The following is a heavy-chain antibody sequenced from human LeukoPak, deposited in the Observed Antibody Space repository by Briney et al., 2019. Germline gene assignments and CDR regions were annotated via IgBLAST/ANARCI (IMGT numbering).Heavy chain of an antibody. V-gene: IGHV3-23*01. D-gene: IGHD3-10*01. CDR1: GFTFSNYA. CDR2: ISGSGGST. CDR3: ATQWFGELLPDY. J-gene: IGHJ4*02. Sequence: GSLRLSCAASGFTFSNYAMSWVRQAPGEGLEWVSTISGSGGSTYYADSVKGRFTISRDNAKNSLYLQMNSLRAEDTAVYYCATQWFGELLPDYWGQGTLVTVSS.